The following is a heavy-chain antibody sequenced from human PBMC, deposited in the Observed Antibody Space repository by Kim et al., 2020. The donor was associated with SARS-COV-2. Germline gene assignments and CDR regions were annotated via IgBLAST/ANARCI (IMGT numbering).Heavy chain of an antibody. D-gene: IGHD3-22*01. Sequence: GESLKISCKGSGYNFTSYWIGWVRQMPGKGLEWMGIIYPGDSDTRYSPSFQGQVTISADKSISTAYLQWSSLKASDTAMYYCARRFRYYDSSGYLLHAFDIWGQGTMVTVSS. CDR2: IYPGDSDT. V-gene: IGHV5-51*01. J-gene: IGHJ3*02. CDR3: ARRFRYYDSSGYLLHAFDI. CDR1: GYNFTSYW.